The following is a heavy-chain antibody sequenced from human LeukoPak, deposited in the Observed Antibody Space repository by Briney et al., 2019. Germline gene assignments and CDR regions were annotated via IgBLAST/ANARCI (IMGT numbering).Heavy chain of an antibody. CDR2: ISSNGGGT. CDR3: VKSIAVTGNFEY. V-gene: IGHV3-64D*09. J-gene: IGHJ4*02. Sequence: GGSLRLSCSVSGFTFSSYPMHWVCQTPGKELEYVSAISSNGGGTYYADSVKGRFTISRDNSKNTLYLQMSSLRAEDTAVYFCVKSIAVTGNFEYWGQGTLVTVSS. D-gene: IGHD6-19*01. CDR1: GFTFSSYP.